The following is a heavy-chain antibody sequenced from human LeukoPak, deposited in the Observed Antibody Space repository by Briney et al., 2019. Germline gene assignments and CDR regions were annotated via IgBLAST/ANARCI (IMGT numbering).Heavy chain of an antibody. CDR1: GYTFTGYY. Sequence: ASVKVSCKASGYTFTGYYMHWVRQAPRQGLEWMGWINPNSGGTNYAQKFQGRVTMTRDTSISTAYMELSRLRSDDTAVYYCASSRDVVVVPAAKSSIAARAFDIWGQGTMVTVSS. V-gene: IGHV1-2*02. CDR3: ASSRDVVVVPAAKSSIAARAFDI. D-gene: IGHD2-2*01. J-gene: IGHJ3*02. CDR2: INPNSGGT.